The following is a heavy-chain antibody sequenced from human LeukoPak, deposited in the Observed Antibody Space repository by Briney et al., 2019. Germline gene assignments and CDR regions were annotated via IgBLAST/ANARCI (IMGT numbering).Heavy chain of an antibody. CDR1: GFTFSTYD. CDR3: ARGRLLDGFGY. D-gene: IGHD2-15*01. J-gene: IGHJ4*02. Sequence: GGSLRLSCAASGFTFSTYDVNWVRQAPGKGLEWVSSIRSSSTYIYYVDSVKGRFTISRDNAKNSLYLQMDTLRAEDTAVYYCARGRLLDGFGYWGQGTLVTVSS. CDR2: IRSSSTYI. V-gene: IGHV3-21*01.